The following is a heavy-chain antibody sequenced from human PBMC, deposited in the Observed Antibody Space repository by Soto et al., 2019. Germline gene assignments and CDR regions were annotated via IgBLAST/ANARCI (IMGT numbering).Heavy chain of an antibody. CDR1: GDSISRKY. V-gene: IGHV4-4*07. CDR3: AMTVIAPSPYLDH. D-gene: IGHD4-17*01. J-gene: IGHJ4*02. CDR2: IYTTGAT. Sequence: QVQLQESGPGLVKPSETLSLTCSVSGDSISRKYWNWLRQPAGGGLEWIGRIYTTGATNYNSSLKSRVSMSVDMSKNQFSLRLTSVTAADTAVYFCAMTVIAPSPYLDHWGQGLLVTVSS.